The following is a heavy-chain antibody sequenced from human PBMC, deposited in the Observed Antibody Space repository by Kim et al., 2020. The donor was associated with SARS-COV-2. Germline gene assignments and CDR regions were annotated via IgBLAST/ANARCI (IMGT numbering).Heavy chain of an antibody. V-gene: IGHV4-39*07. Sequence: STYDNPSLKCRVTISVYTSKTEFSLKLSSVTAADTAVYYSARETPYWFDPWGQGTLVTVSS. CDR3: ARETPYWFDP. J-gene: IGHJ5*02. CDR2: ST.